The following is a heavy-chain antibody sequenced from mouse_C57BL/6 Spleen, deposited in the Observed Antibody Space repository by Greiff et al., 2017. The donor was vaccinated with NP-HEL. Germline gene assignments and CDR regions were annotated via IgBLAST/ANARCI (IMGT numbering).Heavy chain of an antibody. D-gene: IGHD2-5*01. V-gene: IGHV1-55*01. CDR1: GYTFTSYW. CDR3: ARTSYYSNYPWFAY. Sequence: QVQLKESGAELVKPGASVKMSCKASGYTFTSYWITWVKQRPGQGLEWIGDIYPGSGSTNYNEKFKSKATLTVDTSSSTAYMQLSSLTSEDSAVYYCARTSYYSNYPWFAYWGQGTLVTVSA. CDR2: IYPGSGST. J-gene: IGHJ3*01.